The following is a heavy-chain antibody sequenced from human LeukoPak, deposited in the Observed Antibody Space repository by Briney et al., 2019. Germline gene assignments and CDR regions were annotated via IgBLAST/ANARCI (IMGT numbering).Heavy chain of an antibody. CDR2: ISYDGSNK. V-gene: IGHV3-30*04. D-gene: IGHD1-1*01. J-gene: IGHJ6*03. Sequence: GGSLRLSCAASGFTFSSYAMHWVRQAPGKGLEWVAVISYDGSNKYYADSVKGRFTISRDNSKNTLYLQMNSLRAEDTAVYYCARDRTDPYYYYMDVWGKGTTVTVSS. CDR3: ARDRTDPYYYYMDV. CDR1: GFTFSSYA.